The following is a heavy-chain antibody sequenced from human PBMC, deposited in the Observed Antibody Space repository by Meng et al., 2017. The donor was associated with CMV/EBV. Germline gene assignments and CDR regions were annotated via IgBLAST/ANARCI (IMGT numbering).Heavy chain of an antibody. V-gene: IGHV6-1*01. CDR3: AVNVGWSFDY. Sequence: HPHLPCPGRVKPPLTLSPTCALSGDSVSTHRAAWNWFRHSPSRGLDCLGRTYYRSKWYNDYAVTVKSRITITPDTSKTQFSLQLISVTPEATAVYYCAVNVGWSFDYWGQGTLVTVSS. D-gene: IGHD2-15*01. CDR2: TYYRSKWYN. J-gene: IGHJ4*02. CDR1: GDSVSTHRAA.